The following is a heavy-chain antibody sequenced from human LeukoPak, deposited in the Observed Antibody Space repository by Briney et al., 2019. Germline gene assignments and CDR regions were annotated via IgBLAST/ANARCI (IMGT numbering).Heavy chain of an antibody. Sequence: PGASLRLSCAASGFTFSSYAMSWVRQAPGKGLEWVSAISGSGGSTYYADSVKGRFTISRDNSKNTLYLQMNSLRAEDTAVYYCAKVAYCSGGSCYHFDYWGQGTLVTVSS. CDR2: ISGSGGST. V-gene: IGHV3-23*01. J-gene: IGHJ4*02. CDR1: GFTFSSYA. D-gene: IGHD2-15*01. CDR3: AKVAYCSGGSCYHFDY.